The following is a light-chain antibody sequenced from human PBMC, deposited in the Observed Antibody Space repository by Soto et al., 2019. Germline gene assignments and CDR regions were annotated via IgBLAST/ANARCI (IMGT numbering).Light chain of an antibody. J-gene: IGKJ2*01. CDR3: QQYNDYQYT. CDR2: KAT. Sequence: DIQMTQSPSTLSASVGDRVTITCRASQSITTWLAWYQQKPGKAPKLLIYKATNLQSGVPSRFSGSGSGTEFSLTINSLQPEDFAIYYCQQYNDYQYTFGQGTQVDIK. V-gene: IGKV1-5*03. CDR1: QSITTW.